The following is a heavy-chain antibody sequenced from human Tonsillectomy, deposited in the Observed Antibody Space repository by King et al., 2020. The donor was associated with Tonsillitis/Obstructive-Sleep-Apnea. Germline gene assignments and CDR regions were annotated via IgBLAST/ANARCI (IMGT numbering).Heavy chain of an antibody. CDR3: ARGGVAAAYYFDY. Sequence: VQLVESGGGLVKPGGSLRLSCAASGFTFSDYYMSRIRQAPGKGLEWVSYISSSSSYTNYADSVKGRFTISRDNAKNSLYLQMNSLRAEDTAVYYCARGGVAAAYYFDYWGQGTLVTVSS. CDR2: ISSSSSYT. V-gene: IGHV3-11*06. J-gene: IGHJ4*02. CDR1: GFTFSDYY. D-gene: IGHD6-13*01.